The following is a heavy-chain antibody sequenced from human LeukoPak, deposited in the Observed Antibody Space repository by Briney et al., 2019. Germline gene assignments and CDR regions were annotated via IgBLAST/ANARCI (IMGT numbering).Heavy chain of an antibody. J-gene: IGHJ4*02. CDR3: ARGGTVTTYIKRGTNYYFDY. D-gene: IGHD4-17*01. CDR2: IYYSGST. CDR1: GGSISSHY. V-gene: IGHV4-59*11. Sequence: PSETLSLTCTVSGGSISSHYWSWIRQPPGKGLEWIGYIYYSGSTNYNPSLKSRVTISVDTSKNQFSLKLSSVPAADTAVYYCARGGTVTTYIKRGTNYYFDYWGQGTLVTVSS.